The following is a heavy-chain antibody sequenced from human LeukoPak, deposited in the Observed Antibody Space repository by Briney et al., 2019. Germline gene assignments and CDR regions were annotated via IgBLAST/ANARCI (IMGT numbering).Heavy chain of an antibody. D-gene: IGHD3-22*01. J-gene: IGHJ6*02. CDR2: IIPILGIA. Sequence: SVKVSCKASGGTFSSYTISWVRQAPGQGLEWMGRIIPILGIANYAQKFQGRVTITADKSTSTAYMELSSLRSEDTAVYYCSRARGDYDSSGYYYYYYGMDVWGQGTTVTVSS. V-gene: IGHV1-69*02. CDR3: SRARGDYDSSGYYYYYYGMDV. CDR1: GGTFSSYT.